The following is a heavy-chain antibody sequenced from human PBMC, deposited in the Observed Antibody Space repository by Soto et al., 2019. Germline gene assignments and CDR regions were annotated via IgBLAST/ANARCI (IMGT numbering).Heavy chain of an antibody. CDR1: GSTFSSYG. CDR2: TSYDGSNE. V-gene: IGHV3-30*18. J-gene: IGHJ4*02. CDR3: AKDTYYHDSTGYYVCDY. Sequence: QVQLVESGGGVIQPGRSLRLSCAASGSTFSSYGMHWVRQAPGKGLEWVAVTSYDGSNEHYADSVKGRFTISRDNSKNTLYLQMNSLRAEDTAVYYCAKDTYYHDSTGYYVCDYWGQGTLVTVSS. D-gene: IGHD3-22*01.